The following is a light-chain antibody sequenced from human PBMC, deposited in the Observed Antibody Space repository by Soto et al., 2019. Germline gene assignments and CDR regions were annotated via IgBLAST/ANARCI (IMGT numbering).Light chain of an antibody. J-gene: IGKJ1*01. Sequence: EIVLTQSPATLSLSPVERATLSCRASPSVSSYLAWYQQKFGQAPRLLIYDASNRATGIPARFSGSGSATDFTLTISSLEPEDFAIYYCQQRYNWPLTFGQGTKVDI. CDR3: QQRYNWPLT. CDR2: DAS. CDR1: PSVSSY. V-gene: IGKV3-11*01.